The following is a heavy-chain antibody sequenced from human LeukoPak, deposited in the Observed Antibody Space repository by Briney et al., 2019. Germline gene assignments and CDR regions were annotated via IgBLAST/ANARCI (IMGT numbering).Heavy chain of an antibody. V-gene: IGHV4-34*01. CDR2: INHSGST. CDR3: ARGEYYDFWSGSLPDY. D-gene: IGHD3-3*01. CDR1: GGSFSGYY. Sequence: SETLSLTCAVYGGSFSGYYWSWIRQPPGKGLEWIGEINHSGSTNYNPSLKSRVTTSVDTSKNQFSLKLSSVTAADTAVYYCARGEYYDFWSGSLPDYWGQGTLVTVSS. J-gene: IGHJ4*02.